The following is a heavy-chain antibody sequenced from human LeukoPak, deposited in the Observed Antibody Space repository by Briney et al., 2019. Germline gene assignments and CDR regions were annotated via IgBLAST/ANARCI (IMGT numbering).Heavy chain of an antibody. V-gene: IGHV4-4*07. J-gene: IGHJ4*02. CDR1: GDSITSYY. CDR3: ARDHPLYHTGDY. D-gene: IGHD3-16*01. Sequence: PSETLSLTCTVSGDSITSYYWSWVRQPAGKRLEWIGRIYTSGSTNYNPSLKSRVTMSIDTSKNQFSLTLSSVTDADTAVYYCARDHPLYHTGDYWGRGTLVTVSS. CDR2: IYTSGST.